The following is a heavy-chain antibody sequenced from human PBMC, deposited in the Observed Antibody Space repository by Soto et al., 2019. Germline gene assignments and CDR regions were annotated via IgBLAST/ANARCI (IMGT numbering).Heavy chain of an antibody. CDR3: ARVQYSSGWYYYYYGMDV. CDR2: IKQDGSEK. D-gene: IGHD6-19*01. Sequence: GGSLRLSCAASGFTFSSYWMSWVRQAPGKGLEWVANIKQDGSEKYYVDSVKGRFTISRDNAKNSLYLQMNSLRAEDTAVHYCARVQYSSGWYYYYYGMDVWGQGTTVTVSS. CDR1: GFTFSSYW. V-gene: IGHV3-7*01. J-gene: IGHJ6*02.